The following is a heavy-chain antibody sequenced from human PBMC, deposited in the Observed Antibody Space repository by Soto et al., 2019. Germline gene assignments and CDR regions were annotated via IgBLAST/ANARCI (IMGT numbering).Heavy chain of an antibody. CDR2: ISYDGSNK. CDR1: GFTFSSYA. D-gene: IGHD3-10*01. V-gene: IGHV3-30-3*01. CDR3: AGMTIPGPFDY. Sequence: GGSLRLSCAASGFTFSSYAMHWVRQAPGKGLEWVAVISYDGSNKYYADSVKGRFTISRDNSKNTLYLQMNSLRAEDTAVYYCAGMTIPGPFDYWGQGTLVTVSS. J-gene: IGHJ4*02.